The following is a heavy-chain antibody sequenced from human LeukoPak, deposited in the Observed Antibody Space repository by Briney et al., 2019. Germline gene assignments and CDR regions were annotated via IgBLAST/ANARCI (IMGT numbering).Heavy chain of an antibody. Sequence: PSETLSLTCTVSGASISSYYWSWIRQPAGKGLEWIGRIYSSGDTNSNPSLRSRVTMSLDTSRNQFSLQLTSVTAADTAVYYCARMPGSTVTTGVDYWGQGTLVTVSS. CDR3: ARMPGSTVTTGVDY. CDR1: GASISSYY. V-gene: IGHV4-4*07. CDR2: IYSSGDT. D-gene: IGHD4-17*01. J-gene: IGHJ4*02.